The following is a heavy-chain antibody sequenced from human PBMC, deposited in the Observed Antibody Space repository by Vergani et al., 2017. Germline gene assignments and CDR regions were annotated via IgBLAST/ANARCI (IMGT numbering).Heavy chain of an antibody. V-gene: IGHV3-30*18. CDR3: AKDQSRLLWFGELSNFDY. CDR2: ISYDGSNK. Sequence: QVQLVESGGGVVQPGRSLRLSCAASGFTFSSYGMHWVRQAPGKGLEWVAVISYDGSNKYYADSVKGRFTISRDNSKNTLYLQMNSLRAEDTAVYYCAKDQSRLLWFGELSNFDYWGQGTLVTVSS. J-gene: IGHJ4*02. CDR1: GFTFSSYG. D-gene: IGHD3-10*01.